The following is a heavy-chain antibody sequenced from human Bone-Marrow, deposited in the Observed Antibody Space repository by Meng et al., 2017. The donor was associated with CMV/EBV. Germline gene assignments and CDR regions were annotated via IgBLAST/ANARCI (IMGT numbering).Heavy chain of an antibody. D-gene: IGHD2-15*01. CDR3: ARYCSGGSCYSNFDY. V-gene: IGHV3-74*01. Sequence: SGFNFSNYWMHWVRRAPGKGLVWVSRINTDGSITTYADSGKGRFTISRDNAKNTLYLQMNSLRAEDTAVYYCARYCSGGSCYSNFDYWGQGTLVTVSS. CDR1: GFNFSNYW. CDR2: INTDGSIT. J-gene: IGHJ4*02.